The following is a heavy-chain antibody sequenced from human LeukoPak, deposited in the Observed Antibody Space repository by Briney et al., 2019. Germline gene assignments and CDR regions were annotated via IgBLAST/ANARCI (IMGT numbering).Heavy chain of an antibody. CDR1: GFTFSSYW. J-gene: IGHJ4*02. Sequence: GGSLRLSCAVSGFTFSSYWMSWVRQAPGKGLEWVANINQDGSEKYYVDSLEGRFTISRDNAKNSLFLQMNSLRAEDTAVYYCARDAYSGGSCYAYWGQGTLSSSP. CDR3: ARDAYSGGSCYAY. D-gene: IGHD2-15*01. CDR2: INQDGSEK. V-gene: IGHV3-7*01.